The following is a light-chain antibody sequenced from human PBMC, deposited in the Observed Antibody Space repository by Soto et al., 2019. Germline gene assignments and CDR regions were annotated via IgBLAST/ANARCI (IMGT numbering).Light chain of an antibody. CDR2: AAS. J-gene: IGKJ1*01. CDR1: QSISSY. CDR3: QQSYSTPCT. Sequence: DIQMTQSPASLSASVGDRVTITCRASQSISSYLNWYQQKPGKAPKLLIYAASSLQSGVPSRFSGSGSGTDFTLTTSSLHPEAFATYYCQQSYSTPCTFGQGTKVEIK. V-gene: IGKV1-39*01.